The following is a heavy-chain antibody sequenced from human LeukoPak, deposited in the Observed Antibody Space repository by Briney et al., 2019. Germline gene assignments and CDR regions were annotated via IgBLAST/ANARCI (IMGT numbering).Heavy chain of an antibody. D-gene: IGHD4-23*01. Sequence: SETLPLTCAVYGGSFSGYYWSWIRQPPGKGLEWIGEINHSGSTNYNPSLKSRVTISVDTSKNQFSLKLSSVTAADTAVYYCARVVGKEIDYWGQGTLVTVSS. CDR1: GGSFSGYY. CDR3: ARVVGKEIDY. J-gene: IGHJ4*02. V-gene: IGHV4-34*01. CDR2: INHSGST.